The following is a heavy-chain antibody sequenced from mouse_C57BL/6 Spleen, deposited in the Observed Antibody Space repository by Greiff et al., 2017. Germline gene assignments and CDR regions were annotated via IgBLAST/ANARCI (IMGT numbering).Heavy chain of an antibody. CDR1: GFTFSDYY. D-gene: IGHD2-1*01. Sequence: EVQRVESEGGLVQPGSSMKLSCTASGFTFSDYYMAWVRQVPEKGLEWVANINYDGSSTYYLDSLKSRFIISRDNAKNLLYLQMSSLKSEDTATYYCARIYGNLDYWGQGTTLTVSS. V-gene: IGHV5-16*01. CDR2: INYDGSST. CDR3: ARIYGNLDY. J-gene: IGHJ2*01.